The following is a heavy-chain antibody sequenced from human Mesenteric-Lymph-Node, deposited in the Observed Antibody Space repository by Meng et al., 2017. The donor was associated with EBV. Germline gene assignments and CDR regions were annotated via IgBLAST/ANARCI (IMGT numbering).Heavy chain of an antibody. V-gene: IGHV4-34*01. CDR3: ARGHMWDNKFDP. Sequence: GQLQQWGAGLLKPSETMSLPCAVYGGSFSGYYWTWIRQPPETGLEWIGEINHNGVADYNPSLKSRVTISVDTSKNQFSLRLTSVTAADTAVYYCARGHMWDNKFDPWGQGTLVTVSS. D-gene: IGHD1-26*01. CDR2: INHNGVA. CDR1: GGSFSGYY. J-gene: IGHJ5*02.